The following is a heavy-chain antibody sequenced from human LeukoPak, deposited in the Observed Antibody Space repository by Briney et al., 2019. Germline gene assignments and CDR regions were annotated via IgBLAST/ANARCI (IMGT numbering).Heavy chain of an antibody. Sequence: SETLSLTCTVSGGSISSSSYYWGWIRQPPGKGLEWIGNIYYSGSTYYNPSLKSRVTISVDTSKNQFSLKLSSVTAADTAVYYCARHLLVGATTAPDYWGQGTLVTVSS. CDR3: ARHLLVGATTAPDY. V-gene: IGHV4-39*01. CDR2: IYYSGST. D-gene: IGHD1-26*01. J-gene: IGHJ4*02. CDR1: GGSISSSSYY.